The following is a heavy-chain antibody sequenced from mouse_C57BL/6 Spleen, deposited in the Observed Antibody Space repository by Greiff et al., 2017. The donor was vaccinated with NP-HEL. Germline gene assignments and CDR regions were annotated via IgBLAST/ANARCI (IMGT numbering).Heavy chain of an antibody. J-gene: IGHJ3*01. Sequence: EVQLQQSGPELVKPGASVKISCKASGYTFTDYYMNWVKQSHGKSLEWIGDINPNNGGTSYNQKFKGKATLTVDKSSSTAYMELRSLTSEDSAVYYCAREGIYYGYGWFAYWGQGTLVTVSA. CDR1: GYTFTDYY. CDR3: AREGIYYGYGWFAY. V-gene: IGHV1-26*01. D-gene: IGHD2-2*01. CDR2: INPNNGGT.